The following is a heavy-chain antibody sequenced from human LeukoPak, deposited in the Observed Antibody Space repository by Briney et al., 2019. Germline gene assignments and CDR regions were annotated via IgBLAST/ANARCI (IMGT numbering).Heavy chain of an antibody. D-gene: IGHD3-10*01. CDR3: AKVTMVRGAFDY. CDR2: IRYDGSNK. J-gene: IGHJ4*02. V-gene: IGHV3-30*02. Sequence: GGSLRLSCAASGFTFSSYGMHWVRQAPGKGLEWVAFIRYDGSNKYYADSVKGRFTISRDNSKNTLYLQMNSLGAEDTAVYYCAKVTMVRGAFDYWGQGTLVTVSS. CDR1: GFTFSSYG.